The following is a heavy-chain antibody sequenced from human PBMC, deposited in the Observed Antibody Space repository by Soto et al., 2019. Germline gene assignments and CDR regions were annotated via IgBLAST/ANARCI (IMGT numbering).Heavy chain of an antibody. Sequence: QVQLVQSGAEVREPGASVKVSCKASGYSFTSLDINWVRQTAGQGLEWMGWMQPSTGRTGYAQKFQGRVTMTRDTSLNTAYMELTTLTSDDTAFYYCARGVSVGVDYWGQGTLVTVSS. CDR2: MQPSTGRT. D-gene: IGHD1-26*01. CDR3: ARGVSVGVDY. V-gene: IGHV1-8*01. CDR1: GYSFTSLD. J-gene: IGHJ4*02.